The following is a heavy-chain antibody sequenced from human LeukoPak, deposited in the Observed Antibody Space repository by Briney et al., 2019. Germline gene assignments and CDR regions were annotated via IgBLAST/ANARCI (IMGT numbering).Heavy chain of an antibody. J-gene: IGHJ3*02. Sequence: PVGSLRLSCAASGFTFSSYGMHWVRQAPGKGLEWVAVIWYDGSNKYYADSVKGRFTISRDNSKNTLYLQMNSLRAEDTAVYYCARYSSSWSGDAFDIWGQGTMVTVSS. CDR1: GFTFSSYG. CDR3: ARYSSSWSGDAFDI. CDR2: IWYDGSNK. D-gene: IGHD6-13*01. V-gene: IGHV3-33*01.